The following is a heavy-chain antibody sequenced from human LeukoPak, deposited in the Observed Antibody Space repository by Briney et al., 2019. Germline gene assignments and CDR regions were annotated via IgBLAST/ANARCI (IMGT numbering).Heavy chain of an antibody. Sequence: GGSLRLSCAASGFSFSNHWMSWVRQSPGKGLEWVANIKQDGSEKYYVDSVRGRFTISRDNAKNSLHLQMNSLTPEDTAAYYCVRAVTMTLVVNWHYFDYWGQGSLVTVSS. CDR3: VRAVTMTLVVNWHYFDY. CDR1: GFSFSNHW. CDR2: IKQDGSEK. D-gene: IGHD4-17*01. V-gene: IGHV3-7*01. J-gene: IGHJ4*02.